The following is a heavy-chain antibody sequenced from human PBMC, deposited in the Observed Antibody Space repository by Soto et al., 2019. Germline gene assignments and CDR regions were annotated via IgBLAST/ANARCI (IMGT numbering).Heavy chain of an antibody. CDR3: ARDRPTVTTGYYYYGMDV. Sequence: ASVKVSCKASGYTFTGYYMHWVRQAPGQGLEWMGWINPNSGGANYAQKFQGWVTMTRDTSISTAYMELSRLRSDDTAVYYCARDRPTVTTGYYYYGMDVWGQGTTVTVSS. J-gene: IGHJ6*02. V-gene: IGHV1-2*04. CDR1: GYTFTGYY. CDR2: INPNSGGA. D-gene: IGHD4-4*01.